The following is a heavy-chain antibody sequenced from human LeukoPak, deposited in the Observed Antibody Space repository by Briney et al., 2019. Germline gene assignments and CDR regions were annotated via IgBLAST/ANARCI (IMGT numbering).Heavy chain of an antibody. CDR3: ARGQRWLNNYYYYYMDV. V-gene: IGHV1-8*03. Sequence: ASVKVSCKASGYTFTSYDINWVRQATGQGLEWMGWMNPNSGNTGYAQKFQGRVTITRNTSISTAYMELSSLRSEDTAAYYCARGQRWLNNYYYYYMDVWGKGTTVTVSS. D-gene: IGHD5-24*01. J-gene: IGHJ6*03. CDR2: MNPNSGNT. CDR1: GYTFTSYD.